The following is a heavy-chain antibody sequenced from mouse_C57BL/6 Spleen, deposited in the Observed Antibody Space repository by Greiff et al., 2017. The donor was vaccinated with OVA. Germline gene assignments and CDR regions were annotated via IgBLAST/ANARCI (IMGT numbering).Heavy chain of an antibody. CDR1: GYTFTSYW. J-gene: IGHJ4*01. V-gene: IGHV1-69*01. CDR2: IDPSDSYT. D-gene: IGHD1-1*01. Sequence: QVQLQQPGAKLVMPGASVKLSCKASGYTFTSYWMHWVKQRPGQGLEWIGEIDPSDSYTNYNQKFKGKSTLTVDKSSSTAYMQLSSLTSEDSAVYYCARSGVTTVVRAMDYWGQGTSVTVSS. CDR3: ARSGVTTVVRAMDY.